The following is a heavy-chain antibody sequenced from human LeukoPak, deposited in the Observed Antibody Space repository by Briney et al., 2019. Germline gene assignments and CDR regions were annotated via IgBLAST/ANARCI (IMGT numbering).Heavy chain of an antibody. D-gene: IGHD1-1*01. CDR1: GFTFSSFD. Sequence: AGGSLRLSCAASGFTFSSFDMHWVRQPTGQGLEWVSTIGTASDTYYPGSVEGRFTLSIDNAKNSLYLQMNSLTAGDTAVYYCARGPPRGKYYYMDVWGKGTAVTVSS. J-gene: IGHJ6*03. CDR2: IGTASDT. V-gene: IGHV3-13*01. CDR3: ARGPPRGKYYYMDV.